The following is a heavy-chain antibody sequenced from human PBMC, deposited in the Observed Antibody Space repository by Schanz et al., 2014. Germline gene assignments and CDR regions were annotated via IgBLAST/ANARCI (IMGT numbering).Heavy chain of an antibody. Sequence: QVQLVQSGAEVKKPGASVKVSCKASGYTFTSYGISWVRQAPGQGLEWMGWISPYNGNTNYAQKLQGGVTITRDTSASTAYMELSSLRSEDTAVYYCARGYGDSPTDFWGQGTLVTVSS. CDR2: ISPYNGNT. D-gene: IGHD4-17*01. CDR3: ARGYGDSPTDF. CDR1: GYTFTSYG. J-gene: IGHJ4*02. V-gene: IGHV1-18*01.